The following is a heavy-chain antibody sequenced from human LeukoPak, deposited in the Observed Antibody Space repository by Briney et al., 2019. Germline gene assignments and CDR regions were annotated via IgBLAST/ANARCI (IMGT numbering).Heavy chain of an antibody. CDR2: ISYDGSNK. CDR1: GFTFSSYA. Sequence: PGGSLRLSCAASGFTFSSYAMHWVRQAPGKGLEWVAVISYDGSNKYYADSVKGRFTISRDNSKNTLYLQMNSLRAEDTAAYYCARDSTTRGDLRYYFDYWGQGTLVTVSS. D-gene: IGHD2-21*02. V-gene: IGHV3-30*04. CDR3: ARDSTTRGDLRYYFDY. J-gene: IGHJ4*02.